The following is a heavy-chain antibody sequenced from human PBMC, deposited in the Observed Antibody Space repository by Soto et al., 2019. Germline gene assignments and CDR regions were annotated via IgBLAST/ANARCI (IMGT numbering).Heavy chain of an antibody. D-gene: IGHD6-19*01. CDR2: INPSGGST. CDR3: ARGSYSSGWLFDY. CDR1: GYTFPSDY. V-gene: IGHV1-46*03. J-gene: IGHJ4*02. Sequence: ASVTGSCQASGYTFPSDYMHWVRQAPGQGLEWMGIINPSGGSTSYAQKFQGRVTMTRDTSTSTVYMELSSLRSEDTAVYYCARGSYSSGWLFDYWGQGTLVTVSS.